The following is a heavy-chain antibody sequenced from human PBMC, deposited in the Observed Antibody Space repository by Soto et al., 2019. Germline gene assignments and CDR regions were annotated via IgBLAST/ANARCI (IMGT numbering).Heavy chain of an antibody. D-gene: IGHD2-15*01. CDR1: GGSISSYY. J-gene: IGHJ6*02. CDR3: ARDGLGYCSGGSCYREADYYYGMDV. CDR2: IYYSGST. V-gene: IGHV4-59*01. Sequence: PSETLSLTCTVSGGSISSYYWSWTRQPPGKGLEWIGYIYYSGSTNYNPSLKSRVTISVDTSKNQFSLKLSSVTAADTAVYYCARDGLGYCSGGSCYREADYYYGMDVWGQGTTVTVSS.